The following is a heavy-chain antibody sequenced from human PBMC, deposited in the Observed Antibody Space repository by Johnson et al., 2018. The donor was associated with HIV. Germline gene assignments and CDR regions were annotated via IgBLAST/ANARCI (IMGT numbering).Heavy chain of an antibody. Sequence: QMLLVESGGGVVQPGRSLRLSCAASGFTFSSYAMHWVRQAPGKGLEWVSAISGSGGSTYYAASVTGRFTISRDNSKNTLYLQMNSLRAEDTAVYYCARAHNWHSDAFDIWGQGTMVTVS. CDR3: ARAHNWHSDAFDI. V-gene: IGHV3-NL1*01. D-gene: IGHD1/OR15-1a*01. CDR1: GFTFSSYA. CDR2: ISGSGGST. J-gene: IGHJ3*02.